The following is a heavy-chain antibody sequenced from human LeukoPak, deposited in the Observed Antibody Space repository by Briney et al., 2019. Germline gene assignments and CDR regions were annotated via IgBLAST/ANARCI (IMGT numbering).Heavy chain of an antibody. CDR3: ARVEQITMVREGGSNWFDP. CDR1: GNTFTSYD. Sequence: GASVKVSCKASGNTFTSYDINWVRQATGQGLELMGWMNPNSGNTGYAQKFQGRGTITRNTSISTAYMDLSSLRSEDTAVYYCARVEQITMVREGGSNWFDPWGQGTLVTVSS. V-gene: IGHV1-8*03. J-gene: IGHJ5*02. CDR2: MNPNSGNT. D-gene: IGHD3-10*01.